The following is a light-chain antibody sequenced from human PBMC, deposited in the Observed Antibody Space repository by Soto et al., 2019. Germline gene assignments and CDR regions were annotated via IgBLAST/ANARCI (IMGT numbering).Light chain of an antibody. J-gene: IGKJ4*01. CDR3: QQYNTWLT. Sequence: EIVMTQSPATLSVSPGERAILSCRASQSVSSNLAWYQRKPGQAPRLLIYHASTRATGIPARFSGSGSGTEFTLTISSLQSEDFAIYYCQQYNTWLTFGGGTKVEIK. V-gene: IGKV3-15*01. CDR2: HAS. CDR1: QSVSSN.